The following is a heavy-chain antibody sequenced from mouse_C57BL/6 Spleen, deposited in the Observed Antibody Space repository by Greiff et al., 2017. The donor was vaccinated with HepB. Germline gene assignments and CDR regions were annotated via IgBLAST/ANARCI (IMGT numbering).Heavy chain of an antibody. J-gene: IGHJ3*01. Sequence: VQLQQSGAELVKPGASVKLSCKASGYTFTSYWMQWVKQRPGQGLEWIGEIDPSDSYTNYNQKFKGKATLTVDTSSSTAYMQLSSLTSEDSAVYYCARSRDWFAYWGQGTLVTVSA. V-gene: IGHV1-50*01. CDR3: ARSRDWFAY. CDR2: IDPSDSYT. CDR1: GYTFTSYW.